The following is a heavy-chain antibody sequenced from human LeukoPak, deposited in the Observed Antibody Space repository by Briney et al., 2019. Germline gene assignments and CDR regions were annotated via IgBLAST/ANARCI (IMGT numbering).Heavy chain of an antibody. V-gene: IGHV3-23*01. Sequence: GGSLRLSCAASGFTFSTFAMLWVRQPRGKGLEWVSSIFPSGGEIHYADSVRGRFTISGDNSRNTLFLQMNSLRAEDTAVYYCAHGAMYQLDYWGQGTLVTVSS. J-gene: IGHJ4*02. CDR2: IFPSGGEI. CDR1: GFTFSTFA. CDR3: AHGAMYQLDY. D-gene: IGHD2-2*01.